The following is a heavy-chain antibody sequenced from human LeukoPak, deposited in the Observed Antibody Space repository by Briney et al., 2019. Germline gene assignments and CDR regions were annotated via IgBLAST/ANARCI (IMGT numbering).Heavy chain of an antibody. V-gene: IGHV4-61*02. D-gene: IGHD5-12*01. Sequence: SETLSLTCTVSGGSISSGSYYWSWIRQPAGKGLEWIGRIYTSGSTNYNPSLKSRVTISVDTSKNQFSLKLSSVTAADTAVYYCARGGYSGYDYDSGDYYYYYMDVWGKGTTVTISS. CDR2: IYTSGST. CDR1: GGSISSGSYY. J-gene: IGHJ6*03. CDR3: ARGGYSGYDYDSGDYYYYYMDV.